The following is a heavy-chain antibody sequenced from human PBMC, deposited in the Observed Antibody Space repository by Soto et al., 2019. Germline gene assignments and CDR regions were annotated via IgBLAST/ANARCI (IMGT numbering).Heavy chain of an antibody. CDR1: GYTFTSYG. CDR2: ISVYNGNT. D-gene: IGHD5-18*01. V-gene: IGHV1-18*04. Sequence: GASVKVSCKAPGYTFTSYGISWVRQATGQGLEWMGWISVYNGNTNYEERLQGRVTTTTDTSTSTAYMELWSLRSDDTAMYYCARSYSYGSYWYFDLWGRGTLVTVSS. J-gene: IGHJ2*01. CDR3: ARSYSYGSYWYFDL.